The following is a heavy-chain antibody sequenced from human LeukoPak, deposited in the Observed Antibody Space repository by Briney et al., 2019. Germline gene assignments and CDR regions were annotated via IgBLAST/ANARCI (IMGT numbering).Heavy chain of an antibody. D-gene: IGHD3-3*01. CDR1: GFTFNAYS. CDR3: ARDRREWMRGDPFDY. CDR2: ISTGGDII. Sequence: PGGSLRLSCAASGFTFNAYSFNWIRQAPGKGLEWISYISTGGDIIYYADSVKGRFTISRDNAKKSLYLQMNSLRAEDTAVYYCARDRREWMRGDPFDYWGQGTLVTVSS. J-gene: IGHJ4*02. V-gene: IGHV3-48*01.